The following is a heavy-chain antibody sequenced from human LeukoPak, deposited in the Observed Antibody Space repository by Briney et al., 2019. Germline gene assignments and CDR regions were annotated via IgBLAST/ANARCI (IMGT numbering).Heavy chain of an antibody. D-gene: IGHD3-22*01. CDR2: IYYSGST. V-gene: IGHV4-31*03. J-gene: IGHJ4*02. CDR3: VRDRGDSSALDY. Sequence: SETLSLTCTVSGGSISSGGYYWSWIRQHPGKGLEWIGYIYYSGSTYYNPSLKSRVTISVDTSKNQFSLKLSSVTAADTAVYYCVRDRGDSSALDYWGQGTLVTVSS. CDR1: GGSISSGGYY.